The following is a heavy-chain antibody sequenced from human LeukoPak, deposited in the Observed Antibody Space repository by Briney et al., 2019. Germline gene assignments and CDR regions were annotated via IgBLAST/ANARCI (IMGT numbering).Heavy chain of an antibody. CDR3: AGGVPAAVDYFDY. D-gene: IGHD2-2*01. J-gene: IGHJ4*02. CDR1: GFTFSSYS. CDR2: ISSSSSII. Sequence: PGGFLRLSCAASGFTFSSYSMNWVRQAPGKGLEWVSYISSSSSIIYYADSVKGRFTISRDNAKNSLYLRMNSLRAEDTAVYYCAGGVPAAVDYFDYWGQGTLVTVSS. V-gene: IGHV3-48*01.